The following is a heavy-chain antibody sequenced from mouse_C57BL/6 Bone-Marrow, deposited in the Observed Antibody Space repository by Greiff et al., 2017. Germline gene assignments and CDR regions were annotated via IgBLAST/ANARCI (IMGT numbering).Heavy chain of an antibody. CDR3: ARALGDAY. D-gene: IGHD4-1*01. CDR1: GFTFSSYA. Sequence: EVMLVESGGGLVKPGGSLKLSCAASGFTFSSYAMSWVRQTPEKRLEWVATISDGGSYTYYPDNVKGRFTISRDNAKNNLYLQMSHLKSEDTAMYYCARALGDAYWGQGTLVTVSA. CDR2: ISDGGSYT. V-gene: IGHV5-4*03. J-gene: IGHJ3*01.